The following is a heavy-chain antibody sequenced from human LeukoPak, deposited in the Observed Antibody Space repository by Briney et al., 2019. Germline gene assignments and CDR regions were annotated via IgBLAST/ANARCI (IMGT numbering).Heavy chain of an antibody. V-gene: IGHV3-30*03. CDR2: ISYDGSNK. Sequence: PGGSLRLSFAVSGFTFSSCGMHWVRQAPGKGLEWVAVISYDGSNKYYGDSVKGRFTISRDNSKNTMFLQMNSLRVEDTAVYYCARENDYALDYWGQGTLVTVSS. CDR1: GFTFSSCG. D-gene: IGHD4-17*01. J-gene: IGHJ4*02. CDR3: ARENDYALDY.